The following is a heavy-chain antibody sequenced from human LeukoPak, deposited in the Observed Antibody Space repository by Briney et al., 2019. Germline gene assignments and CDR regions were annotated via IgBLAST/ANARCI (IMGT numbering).Heavy chain of an antibody. V-gene: IGHV3-23*01. D-gene: IGHD2-15*01. CDR3: AKQLGYCSDGSCYFPY. CDR1: GFTFSSSA. J-gene: IGHJ4*02. CDR2: ISNNGGYT. Sequence: GGSLRLSCAASGFTFSSSAMSWVRQAPGKGLEWVSTISNNGGYTYYADSVRGRFTISRDNSKSTLCLQMNSLRAEDTAVYYCAKQLGYCSDGSCYFPYWGQGTLVTVSS.